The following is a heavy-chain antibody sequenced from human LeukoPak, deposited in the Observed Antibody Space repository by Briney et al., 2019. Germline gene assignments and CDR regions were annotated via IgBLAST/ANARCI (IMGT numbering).Heavy chain of an antibody. J-gene: IGHJ4*02. V-gene: IGHV4-59*01. CDR1: GGSISSYY. Sequence: SETLSLTCTVSGGSISSYYWSWIRQPPGKGLEWIGYIYYSGSTNYNPSLKSRVTISVETSKNEFSLKLRSVTAADTAVYYCARVTGYRIEDYFDYWGQGALVTVST. D-gene: IGHD6-13*01. CDR3: ARVTGYRIEDYFDY. CDR2: IYYSGST.